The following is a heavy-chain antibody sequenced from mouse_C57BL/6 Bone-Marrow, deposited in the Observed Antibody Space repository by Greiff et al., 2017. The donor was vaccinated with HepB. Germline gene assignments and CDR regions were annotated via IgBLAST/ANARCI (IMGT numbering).Heavy chain of an antibody. CDR1: GYTFTSYG. Sequence: QVQLKESGAELARPGASVKLSCKASGYTFTSYGISWVKQRTGQGLEWIGEIYPRSGNTYYNEKFKGKATLTADKSSSTAYMELRSLTSEDSAVYFCARYYDDDYAYWGQGTLVTVSA. CDR2: IYPRSGNT. J-gene: IGHJ3*01. CDR3: ARYYDDDYAY. D-gene: IGHD2-4*01. V-gene: IGHV1-81*01.